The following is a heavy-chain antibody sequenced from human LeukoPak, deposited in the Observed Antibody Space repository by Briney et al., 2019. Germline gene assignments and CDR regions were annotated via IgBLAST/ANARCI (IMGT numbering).Heavy chain of an antibody. CDR1: GVTFPNAW. Sequence: GSLRLSCAASGVTFPNAWMSWARQAPGKGLEWVGHIKSRADGGTTDYAAPMKGRFTISRDDSRDMLFLQMNSLRAEDTAEYYCARTLGVCSGGSCHNYYKGMDVWGQGTTVTVSS. J-gene: IGHJ6*02. CDR3: ARTLGVCSGGSCHNYYKGMDV. V-gene: IGHV3-15*01. D-gene: IGHD2-15*01. CDR2: IKSRADGGTT.